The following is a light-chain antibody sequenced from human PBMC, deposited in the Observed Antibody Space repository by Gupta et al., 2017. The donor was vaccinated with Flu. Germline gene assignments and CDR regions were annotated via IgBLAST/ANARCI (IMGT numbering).Light chain of an antibody. J-gene: IGLJ3*02. V-gene: IGLV1-36*01. CDR1: RSNIGNNA. Sequence: QSVLTQPPSVSEAPRQRVTISCSGRRSNIGNNAVNWYQQLPGKAPNLLIYYDDRRPSGVADRFSGSKSGSSASLAISGLQAEDEADYYCAAWDDSRNSWVFGGGTKLTVL. CDR2: YDD. CDR3: AAWDDSRNSWV.